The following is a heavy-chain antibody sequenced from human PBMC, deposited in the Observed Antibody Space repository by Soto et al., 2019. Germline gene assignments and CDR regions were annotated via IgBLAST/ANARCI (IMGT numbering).Heavy chain of an antibody. D-gene: IGHD1-26*01. Sequence: QVQLVQSGAEVKKPGSSVKVSCKASGGTFSSYSINWVRQAPGQGLEWMGEIIPIFGTANYAQKIQGRVTMTADESTRTAYMELSSLRSEDTAVYYCARDGGRHSGGIDYWGQGTLVTVSS. V-gene: IGHV1-69*01. J-gene: IGHJ4*02. CDR2: IIPIFGTA. CDR1: GGTFSSYS. CDR3: ARDGGRHSGGIDY.